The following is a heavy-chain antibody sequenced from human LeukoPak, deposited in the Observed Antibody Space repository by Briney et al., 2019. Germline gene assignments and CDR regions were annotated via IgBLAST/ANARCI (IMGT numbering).Heavy chain of an antibody. CDR2: IGSSSSTI. CDR3: AREGVYAGFDP. V-gene: IGHV3-48*01. J-gene: IGHJ5*02. CDR1: GFTFSSYS. Sequence: GGSLRLSCAASGFTFSSYSMNWVRQAPGKGLEWVSYIGSSSSTIYYADSVKGRFTISRDNAKNSLYLQMNSLRAEDTAVYYCAREGVYAGFDPWGQGTLVTVSS. D-gene: IGHD2-8*01.